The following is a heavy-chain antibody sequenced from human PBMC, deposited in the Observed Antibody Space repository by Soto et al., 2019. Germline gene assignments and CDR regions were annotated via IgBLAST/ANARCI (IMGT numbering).Heavy chain of an antibody. CDR3: AKRLSPSGSPWDY. J-gene: IGHJ4*02. Sequence: GGSLRLSCAASGFTFSSYAMTWVRQAPGKRLEWVSSISISGGTTYYTDSVRGRFTISRDDSKNTLYLQMNSLRAEDTAVYYCAKRLSPSGSPWDYWGQGTLVTVSS. CDR1: GFTFSSYA. D-gene: IGHD2-15*01. CDR2: ISISGGTT. V-gene: IGHV3-23*01.